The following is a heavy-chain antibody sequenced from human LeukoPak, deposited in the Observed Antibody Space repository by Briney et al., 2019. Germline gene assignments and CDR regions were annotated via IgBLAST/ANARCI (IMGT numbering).Heavy chain of an antibody. J-gene: IGHJ3*02. CDR2: INPNSGGT. Sequence: ASVKVSCKASGYTFTGCYMHWVRQAPGQGLEWMGWINPNSGGTNYAQKFQGRVTMTRDTSISTAYMELSRLRSDDTAVYYCARSRLVGADAFDIWGQGTMVTVSS. CDR1: GYTFTGCY. V-gene: IGHV1-2*02. D-gene: IGHD1-26*01. CDR3: ARSRLVGADAFDI.